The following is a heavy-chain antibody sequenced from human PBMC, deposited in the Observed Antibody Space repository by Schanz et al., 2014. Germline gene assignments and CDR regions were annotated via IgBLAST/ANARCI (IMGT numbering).Heavy chain of an antibody. V-gene: IGHV1-8*01. CDR3: ARFVRQNNCLYCLVA. J-gene: IGHJ4*01. CDR2: MNPNSNNT. CDR1: GYTFTSYD. D-gene: IGHD2-8*02. Sequence: EKVSCKASGYTFTSYDINWVRQAPGQGLEWMGWMNPNSNNTGYAQKFQGRITMTRNTAISTAYMELCYQRAEDTDVCDCARFVRQNNCLYCLVAWGPGTRVTVSS.